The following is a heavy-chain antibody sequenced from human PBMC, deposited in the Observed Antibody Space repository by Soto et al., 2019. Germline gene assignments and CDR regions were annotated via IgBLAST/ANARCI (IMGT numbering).Heavy chain of an antibody. Sequence: SVKVSCKGSGNTFTYVYLHWVRQAPGQALEWMGWITPFNGNTKYAQKFQDRVTFTGDTSLNTAYMDPVDTATYYCARAPGYYDSSGFIGFDSWGQGTLVTVSS. CDR3: ARAPGYYDSSGFIGFDS. CDR2: ITPFNGNT. J-gene: IGHJ4*02. V-gene: IGHV1-45*02. CDR1: GNTFTYVY. D-gene: IGHD3-22*01.